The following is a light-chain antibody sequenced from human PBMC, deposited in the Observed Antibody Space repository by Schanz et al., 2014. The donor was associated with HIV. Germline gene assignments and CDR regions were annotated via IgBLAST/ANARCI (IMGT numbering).Light chain of an antibody. J-gene: IGLJ1*01. V-gene: IGLV2-23*02. Sequence: QSALTQPASVSWSPGESITISCPGTSSDIGSYNLLSWFQHPPGEAPKIMIFEVRERPSGVSGRFSGSKSGNTASLTISGLQAEDEADYYCGTWDNSLKPFVFGTGTKVTVL. CDR3: GTWDNSLKPFV. CDR1: SSDIGSYNL. CDR2: EVR.